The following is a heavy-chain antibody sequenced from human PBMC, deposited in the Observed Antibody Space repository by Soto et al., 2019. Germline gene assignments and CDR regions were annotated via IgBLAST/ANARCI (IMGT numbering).Heavy chain of an antibody. CDR3: ARVIVVVVAATLGNAFDI. Sequence: QVQLQESGPGLVKPSQTLSLTCTVSGGSISSGGYYWSWILQHPGKGMEWIGYIYYSGSTYYNPSLKSRVTISVDTSKNQFSLKLSSVTAADTAVYYCARVIVVVVAATLGNAFDIWGQGTMVTVSS. V-gene: IGHV4-31*03. J-gene: IGHJ3*02. CDR1: GGSISSGGYY. CDR2: IYYSGST. D-gene: IGHD2-15*01.